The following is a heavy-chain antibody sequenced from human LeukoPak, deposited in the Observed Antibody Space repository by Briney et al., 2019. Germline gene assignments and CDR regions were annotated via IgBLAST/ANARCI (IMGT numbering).Heavy chain of an antibody. Sequence: SSETLSLTCAVDGGSLSGHFWRWPRQVPGKGLEWIGDVNQSGRTNYNPRRKSRVTILVDTSKNPISLKLSFVTDTDTAMYFWARGWFCFGYNNCGYDNAFDIWGHGTMVTVSS. D-gene: IGHD5-12*01. CDR1: GGSLSGHF. CDR2: VNQSGRT. J-gene: IGHJ3*02. CDR3: ARGWFCFGYNNCGYDNAFDI. V-gene: IGHV4-34*01.